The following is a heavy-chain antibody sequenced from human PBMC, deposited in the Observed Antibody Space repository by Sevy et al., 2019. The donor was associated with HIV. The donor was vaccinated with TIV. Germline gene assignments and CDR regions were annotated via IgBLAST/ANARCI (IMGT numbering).Heavy chain of an antibody. V-gene: IGHV3-23*01. J-gene: IGHJ4*02. D-gene: IGHD1-26*01. Sequence: GGFLRLSCVASGFTFSSFAMSWVRQAPGKGLEWVSSTNYVDSVKGRFTISRDNSKNTLYLQMTSLRAEDTAVYYCAKYQRIVGASSFDYWGQGTLVTVSS. CDR2: ST. CDR3: AKYQRIVGASSFDY. CDR1: GFTFSSFA.